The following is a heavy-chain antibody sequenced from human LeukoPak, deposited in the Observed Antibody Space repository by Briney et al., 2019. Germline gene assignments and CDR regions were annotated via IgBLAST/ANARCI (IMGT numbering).Heavy chain of an antibody. CDR1: GFTFSSYS. CDR2: ISSSSSTI. J-gene: IGHJ4*02. Sequence: GGSLRLSCAASGFTFSSYSMNWVRQAPGKGLEWVSYISSSSSTIYYADSVKGRFTISRDNSKNTLYLQMNSLRAEDTAVYYCAKGYYDILTVDYWGQGTLVTVSS. CDR3: AKGYYDILTVDY. D-gene: IGHD3-9*01. V-gene: IGHV3-48*01.